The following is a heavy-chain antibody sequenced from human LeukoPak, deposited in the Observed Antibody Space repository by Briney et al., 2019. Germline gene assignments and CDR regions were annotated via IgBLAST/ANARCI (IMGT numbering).Heavy chain of an antibody. V-gene: IGHV4-38-2*02. D-gene: IGHD6-13*01. Sequence: SETLSLTCTVSGYSITRGYYWGWVRQPPGKGLEWIGSFYHTGGTHYNPSLKSRVTISADTSKNHISLKLNSVTAADTAVYYCTRWGSTSSRQWFDPWGQGTRVTVFS. J-gene: IGHJ5*02. CDR2: FYHTGGT. CDR1: GYSITRGYY. CDR3: TRWGSTSSRQWFDP.